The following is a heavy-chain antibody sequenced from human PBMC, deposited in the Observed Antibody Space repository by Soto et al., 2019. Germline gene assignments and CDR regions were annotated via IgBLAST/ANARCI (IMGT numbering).Heavy chain of an antibody. D-gene: IGHD2-21*01. J-gene: IGHJ6*03. Sequence: RASVKVSCKASGGTFSSYTISWVRQAPGQGLEWMGRIIPILGIANYAQKFQGRVTITADKSTSTAYMELSSLRSEDTAVYYCARNAYCGGDCPYYYYYMDVWGKGTTVTVSS. CDR2: IIPILGIA. CDR3: ARNAYCGGDCPYYYYYMDV. CDR1: GGTFSSYT. V-gene: IGHV1-69*02.